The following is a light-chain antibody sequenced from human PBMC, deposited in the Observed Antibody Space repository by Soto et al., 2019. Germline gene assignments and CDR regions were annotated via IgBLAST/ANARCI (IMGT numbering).Light chain of an antibody. V-gene: IGKV3-20*01. Sequence: ETMMTQSPDTLSVSLGERATLSCRASQSVSAGYCAWYQQKPGHAPRLLIYETSSRTTGTPGRFSGGGSGTDFTHTISRLEPEDFAVYYCQQYGNSPTFGPGTKVDIK. J-gene: IGKJ1*01. CDR1: QSVSAGY. CDR2: ETS. CDR3: QQYGNSPT.